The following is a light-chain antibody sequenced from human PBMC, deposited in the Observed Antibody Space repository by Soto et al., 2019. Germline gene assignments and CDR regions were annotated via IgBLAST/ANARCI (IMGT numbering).Light chain of an antibody. CDR1: QPINTW. CDR3: QQANSFPVT. CDR2: AAS. Sequence: DVQMTQSPSSVSASVGGRVTITCRASQPINTWLAWYQQKPGKAPRLLIYAASSLQSGVPSRFSGRGTGTEFTLTINNLQPEDFATYYFQQANSFPVTFGQGTRLEI. J-gene: IGKJ5*01. V-gene: IGKV1-12*01.